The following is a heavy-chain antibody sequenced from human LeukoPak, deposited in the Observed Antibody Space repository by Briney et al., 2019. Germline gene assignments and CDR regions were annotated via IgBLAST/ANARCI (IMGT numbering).Heavy chain of an antibody. V-gene: IGHV1-69*05. J-gene: IGHJ4*02. Sequence: ASVKVSCKASGGTFSSYAISWVRQAPGQGLEWMGGIIPIFGTANYAQKFQGRVTITTDESTSAAYMELSSLRSEDTAVYYCAREYYYDSSGYYGALYYFDYWGQGTLVTVSS. CDR2: IIPIFGTA. D-gene: IGHD3-22*01. CDR1: GGTFSSYA. CDR3: AREYYYDSSGYYGALYYFDY.